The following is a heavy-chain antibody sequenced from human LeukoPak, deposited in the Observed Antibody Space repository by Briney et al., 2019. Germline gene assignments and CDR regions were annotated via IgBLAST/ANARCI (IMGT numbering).Heavy chain of an antibody. CDR1: GFTFSSYA. V-gene: IGHV3-23*01. J-gene: IGHJ4*02. Sequence: PGGSLRLSCAASGFTFSSYAMSWVRQAPGKGLEWVSAISGSGGSAYYSDSAKGLCTISRDHSKNTLYLQMNRLRAEDTAVYYCAKTYSSGWDFDYWGQGTLVTVSS. CDR3: AKTYSSGWDFDY. D-gene: IGHD6-19*01. CDR2: ISGSGGSA.